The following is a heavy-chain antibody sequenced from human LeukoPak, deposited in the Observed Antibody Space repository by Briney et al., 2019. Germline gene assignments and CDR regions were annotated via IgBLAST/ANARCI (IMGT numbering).Heavy chain of an antibody. CDR1: GFTFSSYS. J-gene: IGHJ4*02. CDR2: ISSSSSTI. CDR3: ARDLGDSSGVDY. Sequence: GGSLRLSCAASGFTFSSYSMNWVRQAPGKGLEWVSYISSSSSTIYYADSVKGRFTISRDNSKNTLYLQMGSLRAEDMAVYYCARDLGDSSGVDYWGQGTLVTVSS. D-gene: IGHD3-22*01. V-gene: IGHV3-48*01.